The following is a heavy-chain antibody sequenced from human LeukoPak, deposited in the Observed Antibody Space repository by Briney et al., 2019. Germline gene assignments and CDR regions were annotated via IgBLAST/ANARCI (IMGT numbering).Heavy chain of an antibody. V-gene: IGHV1-2*02. Sequence: ASVKISCTAFGYTFTGYYMHSVRQSPRQRVGWWRWTKPNSGGTNYAQKFQGRVTMTRDTSISTAYMELSRLRSDDTAVYYCAILQGEYCSSTSCYPFDYWGQGTLVTVSS. CDR2: TKPNSGGT. CDR1: GYTFTGYY. J-gene: IGHJ4*02. CDR3: AILQGEYCSSTSCYPFDY. D-gene: IGHD2-2*01.